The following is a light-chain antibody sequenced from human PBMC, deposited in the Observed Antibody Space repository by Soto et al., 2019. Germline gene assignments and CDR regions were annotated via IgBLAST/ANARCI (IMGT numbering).Light chain of an antibody. CDR1: QSVSRSY. CDR3: QQYGGSPPWT. V-gene: IGKV3-20*01. CDR2: GAS. Sequence: EIVLTQSPGTLSLSPGERATLSCRASQSVSRSYLAWYQQKPGQAPKVLIYGASTRATDIPDRFSGSGSGTDFTLIISRLEPEDFAVYYCQQYGGSPPWTFGQGTKVEIK. J-gene: IGKJ1*01.